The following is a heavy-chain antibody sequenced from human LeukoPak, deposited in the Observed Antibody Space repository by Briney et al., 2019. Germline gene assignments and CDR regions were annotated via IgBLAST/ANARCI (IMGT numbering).Heavy chain of an antibody. CDR1: GGSFSGYY. CDR2: INHSGST. CDR3: ARGSVRHYYDSSGYNHFDY. J-gene: IGHJ4*02. Sequence: PSETLSLTCAVYGGSFSGYYWSWIRQPPGKGLEWIGEINHSGSTNYNPSLKSRVTISVDTSKNQFSLKLSSVTAADTAVYYCARGSVRHYYDSSGYNHFDYWGQGTLVTVSS. D-gene: IGHD3-22*01. V-gene: IGHV4-34*01.